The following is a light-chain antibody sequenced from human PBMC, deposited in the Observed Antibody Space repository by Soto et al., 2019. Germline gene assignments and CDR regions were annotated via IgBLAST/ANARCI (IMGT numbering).Light chain of an antibody. CDR3: QQGYSPLLT. V-gene: IGKV1-39*01. Sequence: DIQMTQSPSSLSASVGVRVTLTCRASQSISKYLNWYQVKSGKGPKLLIYGTSTLQSGVPSRFSGSGSGTHFTLTISNLQPEDFAVYYCQQGYSPLLTFGGGTRVEIK. CDR2: GTS. CDR1: QSISKY. J-gene: IGKJ4*01.